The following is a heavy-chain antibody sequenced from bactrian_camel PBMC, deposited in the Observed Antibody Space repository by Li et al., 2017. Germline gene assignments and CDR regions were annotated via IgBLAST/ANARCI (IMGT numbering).Heavy chain of an antibody. V-gene: IGHV3S63*01. Sequence: HVQLVESGGGSTHAGGSMILSCTGSGGNCAGWFRQAPGQEREGVASINSDGTATYADNVKGRFTISRDAIKSTVLYLQMNSLNPEDTAMYYCVGGQMAGVWGQGAQVTVS. D-gene: IGHD6*01. CDR1: GGNCA. CDR3: VGGQMAGV. J-gene: IGHJ4*01. CDR2: INSDGTA.